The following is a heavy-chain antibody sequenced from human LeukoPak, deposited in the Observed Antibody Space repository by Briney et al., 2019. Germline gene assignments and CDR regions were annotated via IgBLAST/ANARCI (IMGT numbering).Heavy chain of an antibody. CDR1: GFTFSSYG. J-gene: IGHJ6*02. V-gene: IGHV3-30*18. Sequence: GGSLRLSCAASGFTFSSYGMHWVRQAPGKGLEWVAGISYHGSNKYYVDSMKGRFTISRNNPKNTLYLQMNSLRADDTAVYYCAKVFREMRTGYGMGVWGQGTTVTVSS. D-gene: IGHD3/OR15-3a*01. CDR2: ISYHGSNK. CDR3: AKVFREMRTGYGMGV.